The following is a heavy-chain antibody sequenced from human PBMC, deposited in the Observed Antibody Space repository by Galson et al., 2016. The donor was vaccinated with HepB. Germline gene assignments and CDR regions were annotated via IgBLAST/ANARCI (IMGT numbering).Heavy chain of an antibody. Sequence: SLRLSCAASGFTVSSNYMSWVRQAPGKGLEWVSVIYPSGDTYYADSVKGRFTISRDNSKNTLYPQMDSLRAEDTAVYYCAHNNGWYGKGYFDYWGQGTLATVSS. J-gene: IGHJ4*02. V-gene: IGHV3-66*01. CDR1: GFTVSSNY. CDR3: AHNNGWYGKGYFDY. CDR2: IYPSGDT. D-gene: IGHD6-19*01.